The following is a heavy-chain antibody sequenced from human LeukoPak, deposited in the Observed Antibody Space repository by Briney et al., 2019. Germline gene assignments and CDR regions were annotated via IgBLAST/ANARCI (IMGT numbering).Heavy chain of an antibody. CDR3: ETDGAGFDT. Sequence: GGSLRLSCAASGFTFNDYYMRWIRQAPGKGLGWVSYINIVGTNTHYADSVKGRFTISSDNAKKTLYLEMNNLRAADTAVYYSETDGAGFDTWGQGVLVTVSS. J-gene: IGHJ5*02. CDR1: GFTFNDYY. CDR2: INIVGTNT. V-gene: IGHV3-11*01.